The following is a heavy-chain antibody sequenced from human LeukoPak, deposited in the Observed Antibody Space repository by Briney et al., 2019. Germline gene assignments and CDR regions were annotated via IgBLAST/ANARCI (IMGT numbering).Heavy chain of an antibody. D-gene: IGHD2-15*01. V-gene: IGHV4-4*07. Sequence: NPSETLSLTLTVAGGSISSYYGSSIRQPAGEGLGWSGRIYANGSTNYSPSLKGPVTMSVDTSKNQFSLKLSSVTAADTAVYYCAREWADGCSGGSCYSLGYYYYYMDVWGKGTTVTVSS. CDR1: GGSISSYY. J-gene: IGHJ6*03. CDR2: IYANGST. CDR3: AREWADGCSGGSCYSLGYYYYYMDV.